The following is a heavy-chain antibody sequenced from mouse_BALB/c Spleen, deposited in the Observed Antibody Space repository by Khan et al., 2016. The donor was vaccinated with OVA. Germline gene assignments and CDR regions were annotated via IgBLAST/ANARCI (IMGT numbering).Heavy chain of an antibody. V-gene: IGHV2-6-5*01. CDR1: GFSLSDYG. Sequence: QVQLKESGPGLVAPSQNLSITCTVSGFSLSDYGVSWIRQPPGKGLEWLGVIWGGGSTYYNSALKYRLSISKDNSKSQVFLKMSSLQSDDTARFYCAKGCWSYYYTLDYWGQGTSVTVSS. CDR2: IWGGGST. J-gene: IGHJ4*01. CDR3: AKGCWSYYYTLDY.